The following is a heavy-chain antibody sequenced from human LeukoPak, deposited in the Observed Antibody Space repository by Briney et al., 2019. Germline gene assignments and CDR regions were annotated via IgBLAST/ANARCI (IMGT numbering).Heavy chain of an antibody. D-gene: IGHD3-3*01. J-gene: IGHJ6*03. CDR2: IYPCDSDT. CDR3: ARRYDIWSGWGNYFYMDV. CDR1: GYSFTNYW. Sequence: GESLKISCKGSGYSFTNYWIGWVRQMPGKGLEWMGIIYPCDSDTRYSPSFQGQVTISADKSISTAYLQWSSLKASDTAMYYCARRYDIWSGWGNYFYMDVWGKGTTVTVSS. V-gene: IGHV5-51*01.